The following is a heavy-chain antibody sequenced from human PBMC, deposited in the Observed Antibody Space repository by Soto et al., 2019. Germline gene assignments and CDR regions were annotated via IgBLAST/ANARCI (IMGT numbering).Heavy chain of an antibody. D-gene: IGHD6-19*01. J-gene: IGHJ4*02. CDR2: IYYSGST. V-gene: IGHV4-61*01. CDR3: ARAWYSSGHFDY. CDR1: GGSVSSGSYY. Sequence: QVQLQESGPGLVKPSETLSLTCTVSGGSVSSGSYYWSWIRQPPGKGLEWIGYIYYSGSTNYNPSRKSRVTLSVDTSKNQFSLKLSSVTAADTAVYYCARAWYSSGHFDYWGQGTLVTVSS.